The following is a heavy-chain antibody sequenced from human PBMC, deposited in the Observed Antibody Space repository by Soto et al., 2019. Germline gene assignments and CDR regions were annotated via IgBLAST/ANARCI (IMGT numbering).Heavy chain of an antibody. V-gene: IGHV4-59*01. D-gene: IGHD5-12*01. CDR1: GGAINNYY. Sequence: QVQLQESGPGLVKPSETLSLTCNVSGGAINNYYWSWIRQSPGKGMEWIGYIHYSGSTNHNPSLNGRVTISLDTSRTQFSLKLSSVTAADTAVYYCARALPWPNWFDPWGQGTLVTVSS. CDR3: ARALPWPNWFDP. CDR2: IHYSGST. J-gene: IGHJ5*02.